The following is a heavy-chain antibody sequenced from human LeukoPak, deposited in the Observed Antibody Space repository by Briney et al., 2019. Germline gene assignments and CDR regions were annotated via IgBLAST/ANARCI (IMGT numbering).Heavy chain of an antibody. D-gene: IGHD2-15*01. CDR1: GFTFSSYA. CDR2: ISGSGGST. V-gene: IGHV3-23*01. Sequence: PGASLRLSCAASGFTFSSYAMSWVRQAPGKGLEWVSAISGSGGSTYYADSVKGRFTISRDNSKNTLYLQMNSLRAEDTAVYYCAKDCSGGSCYFDYWGQGTLVNVSS. J-gene: IGHJ4*02. CDR3: AKDCSGGSCYFDY.